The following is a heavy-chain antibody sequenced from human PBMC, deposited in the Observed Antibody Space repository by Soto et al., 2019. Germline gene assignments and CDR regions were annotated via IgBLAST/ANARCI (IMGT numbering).Heavy chain of an antibody. V-gene: IGHV3-23*01. Sequence: RGSLILSCAASGFGFTFSTSAMILVRQAPGKGLEWVSTFRESGGTTHYANSVKGRFTISRDTSKNMLYLQMNSLRAEDTAVYYCARIGLDSSGNYSVVRYFDYWGQRTLVTVSS. D-gene: IGHD3-22*01. CDR3: ARIGLDSSGNYSVVRYFDY. CDR1: GFGFTFSTSA. J-gene: IGHJ4*02. CDR2: FRESGGTT.